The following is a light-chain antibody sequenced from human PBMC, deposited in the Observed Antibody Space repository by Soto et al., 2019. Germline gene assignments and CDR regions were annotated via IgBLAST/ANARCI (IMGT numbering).Light chain of an antibody. V-gene: IGKV1-39*01. CDR1: QSISSF. CDR3: QQISIPPPT. J-gene: IGKJ4*01. Sequence: DIQMTQSPSSLSASIGDRVTMTCRASQSISSFLNWYQQKPGRAPKLLIYNTSTLQSGVPSGFSGGGSGKIFTLTISIFNPKVFEIFYCQQISIPPPTSGGGPRV. CDR2: NTS.